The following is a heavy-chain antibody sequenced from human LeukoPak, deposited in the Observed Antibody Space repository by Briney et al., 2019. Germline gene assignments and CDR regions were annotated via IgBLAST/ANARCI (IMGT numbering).Heavy chain of an antibody. Sequence: GASVKVSCKASGYSFTGYYMHWVRQAPGQGLEWMGWINPYSGGTNYAQKFQGRVTMTRDTSISTAYMELSRLRSDDTAVYYCARDRFRYCSGGSCAPADYWGQGTLVTVSS. D-gene: IGHD2-15*01. CDR2: INPYSGGT. CDR3: ARDRFRYCSGGSCAPADY. CDR1: GYSFTGYY. V-gene: IGHV1-2*02. J-gene: IGHJ4*02.